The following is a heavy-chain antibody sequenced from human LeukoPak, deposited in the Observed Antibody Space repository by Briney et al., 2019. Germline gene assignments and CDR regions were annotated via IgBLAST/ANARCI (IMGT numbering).Heavy chain of an antibody. CDR3: ARDYMTSVTTDLRTLDY. CDR2: IIPILDIT. Sequence: ASVKVSCKASGGTFSNYAISWVRQAPGHGLEWMGRIIPILDITKYTQKFQGRFTITADKSTSTVYMEVSSPRSEDTAVYYCARDYMTSVTTDLRTLDYWGQGTLVTVSS. CDR1: GGTFSNYA. D-gene: IGHD4-17*01. J-gene: IGHJ4*02. V-gene: IGHV1-69*04.